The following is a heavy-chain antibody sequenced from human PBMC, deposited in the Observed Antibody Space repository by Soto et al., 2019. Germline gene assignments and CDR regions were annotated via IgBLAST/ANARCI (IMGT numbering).Heavy chain of an antibody. V-gene: IGHV3-23*01. D-gene: IGHD3-16*01. Sequence: EVQLLESGGGLVQPGGSLRLSCAASGFTFSTYAISWVRRAPGKGLEWVSTISGTGDTTYYADSAKGRFTISRDNSKNTLYLEVISLRAEDTAVYYCAKAGTSSTRGSYFDHWGQGTLVTVSS. CDR2: ISGTGDTT. CDR1: GFTFSTYA. J-gene: IGHJ4*02. CDR3: AKAGTSSTRGSYFDH.